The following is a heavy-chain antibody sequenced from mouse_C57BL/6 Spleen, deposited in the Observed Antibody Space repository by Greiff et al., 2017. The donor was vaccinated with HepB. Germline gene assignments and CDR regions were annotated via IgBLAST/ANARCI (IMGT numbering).Heavy chain of an antibody. D-gene: IGHD1-3*01. Sequence: VQLKESGGGLVKPGGSLKLSCAASGFTFSDYGMHWVRQAPEKGLEWVAYISSGSSTIYYADTVKGRFTISRDNAKNTLFLQMTSLRSEDTAMYYCAKGSKGPTYYAMDYWGQGTSVTVSS. V-gene: IGHV5-17*01. CDR3: AKGSKGPTYYAMDY. CDR2: ISSGSSTI. CDR1: GFTFSDYG. J-gene: IGHJ4*01.